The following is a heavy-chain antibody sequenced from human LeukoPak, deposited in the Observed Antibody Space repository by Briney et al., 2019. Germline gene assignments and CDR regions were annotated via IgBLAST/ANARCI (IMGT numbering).Heavy chain of an antibody. V-gene: IGHV4-59*01. CDR3: AREVRWGEWLAQFDY. D-gene: IGHD6-19*01. CDR2: IYYSGST. CDR1: GGSISSYY. J-gene: IGHJ4*02. Sequence: SETLSLTCTVSGGSISSYYWSWIRQPPGKGLEWIGYIYYSGSTNYNPSLKSRVTISVDTSKNQFSLKLSSVTAADTAVYYCAREVRWGEWLAQFDYWGQGTLVTVSS.